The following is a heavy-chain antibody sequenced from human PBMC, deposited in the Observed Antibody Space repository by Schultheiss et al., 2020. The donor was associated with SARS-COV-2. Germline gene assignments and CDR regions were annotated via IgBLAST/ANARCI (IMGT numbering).Heavy chain of an antibody. CDR3: AKGALPTADP. J-gene: IGHJ5*02. Sequence: GASLKISCTDSGFTFSDENMNWVRQAPGKGLERVSAISGGGGTTYYADSVKGRFTISRDNSKNTLYLQMNSLRVDDTAVYYCAKGALPTADPWGQGILVTVSS. CDR2: ISGGGGTT. V-gene: IGHV3-23*01. CDR1: GFTFSDEN. D-gene: IGHD2-2*01.